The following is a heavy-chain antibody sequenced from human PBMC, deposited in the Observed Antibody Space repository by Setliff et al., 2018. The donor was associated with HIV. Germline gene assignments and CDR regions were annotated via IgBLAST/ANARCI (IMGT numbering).Heavy chain of an antibody. CDR2: VSSIGNT. CDR3: ARTRAPYFFDF. J-gene: IGHJ4*02. D-gene: IGHD1-26*01. CDR1: GGSISNYY. Sequence: PSETLSLTCTVSGGSISNYYWSWIRQSPRTRLEWIGYVSSIGNTNYNPSLKSRVTISVDTSKNQFSLQLNSVTAADTAVYFCARTRAPYFFDFWGQGAQVTVSS. V-gene: IGHV4-4*08.